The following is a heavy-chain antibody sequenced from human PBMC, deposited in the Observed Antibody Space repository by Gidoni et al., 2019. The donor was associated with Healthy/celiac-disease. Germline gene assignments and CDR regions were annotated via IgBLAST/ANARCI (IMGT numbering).Heavy chain of an antibody. Sequence: EVQLLESGGGLVQPGRSLRLSCAASGFTFADYAMHWVRQAPGKGLEWVSGISWNSGSIGYADSVKGRFTISRDNAKNSLYLQMNSLRAEDTALYYCAKDMAAGYSGYDLHYYYYYGMDVWGQGTTVTVSS. D-gene: IGHD5-12*01. J-gene: IGHJ6*02. CDR2: ISWNSGSI. V-gene: IGHV3-9*01. CDR3: AKDMAAGYSGYDLHYYYYYGMDV. CDR1: GFTFADYA.